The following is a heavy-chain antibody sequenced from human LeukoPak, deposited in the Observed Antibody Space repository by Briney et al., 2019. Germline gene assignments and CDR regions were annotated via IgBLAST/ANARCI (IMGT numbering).Heavy chain of an antibody. CDR1: GYTFTSYA. D-gene: IGHD2-2*01. CDR2: INAGNGNT. J-gene: IGHJ4*02. Sequence: ASVTVSCTASGYTFTSYAVHWVRQAPGQRLEWMGWINAGNGNTKYSQKFQGRVTITRDTSASTAYMELSSLRSEDTAVYYCARYCSSTSCYPFDYWGQGTLVTVSS. CDR3: ARYCSSTSCYPFDY. V-gene: IGHV1-3*01.